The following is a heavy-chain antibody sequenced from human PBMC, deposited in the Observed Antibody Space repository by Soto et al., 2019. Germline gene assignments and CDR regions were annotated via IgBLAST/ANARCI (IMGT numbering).Heavy chain of an antibody. CDR1: GGSISSYY. CDR2: IYYSGST. Sequence: SETLSLTCTVSGGSISSYYWSWIRQPPGKGLEWIGYIYYSGSTNYNPSLKSRVTIAVDTSKNQFSLKLSSVTAADTAVYYCARAYCGGDCYSQWVIDYWGQGTLVTVSS. J-gene: IGHJ4*02. CDR3: ARAYCGGDCYSQWVIDY. D-gene: IGHD2-21*02. V-gene: IGHV4-59*01.